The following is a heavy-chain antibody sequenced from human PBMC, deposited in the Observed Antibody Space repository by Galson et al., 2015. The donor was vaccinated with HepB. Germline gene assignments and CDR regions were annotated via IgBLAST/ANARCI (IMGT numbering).Heavy chain of an antibody. J-gene: IGHJ3*01. CDR3: ARVVTYRSSSHALDV. Sequence: TLSLTCAVSGGPISSGDYSWSWIRLPPGKGLEWIGDINYSGTTYYDPSLKSRVTISFDTSKIQFSLRLSSVTAADTAVYYFARVVTYRSSSHALDVWGPGTMVTVSS. V-gene: IGHV4-30-4*07. CDR2: INYSGTT. D-gene: IGHD2-2*02. CDR1: GGPISSGDYS.